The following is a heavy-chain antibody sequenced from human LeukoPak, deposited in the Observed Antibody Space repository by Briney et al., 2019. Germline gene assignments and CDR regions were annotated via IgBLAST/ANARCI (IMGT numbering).Heavy chain of an antibody. CDR3: ARLMGYRGIAARPRDVDY. CDR1: GYTFTSYG. Sequence: ASVKVSCKASGYTFTSYGISWVRQAPGQGLEWMGWISAYNGNTNYAQKLQGRVTMTTDTSTSAAYMELRSLRSDDTAVYYCARLMGYRGIAARPRDVDYWGQGTLVTVSS. V-gene: IGHV1-18*01. D-gene: IGHD6-6*01. J-gene: IGHJ4*02. CDR2: ISAYNGNT.